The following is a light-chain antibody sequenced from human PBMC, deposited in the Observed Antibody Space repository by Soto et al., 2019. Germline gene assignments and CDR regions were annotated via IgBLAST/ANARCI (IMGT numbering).Light chain of an antibody. CDR1: SSDVGGYNY. Sequence: QSVLTQPPSASESPGQSVTISCTGTSSDVGGYNYVSWYQQHPGKAPKLMIYEVSKRPSGVPDRFSGSKSGNTASLTVSGLQAEDEADYYCTSHAGSINLVFGGGTKVTVL. CDR3: TSHAGSINLV. J-gene: IGLJ2*01. CDR2: EVS. V-gene: IGLV2-8*01.